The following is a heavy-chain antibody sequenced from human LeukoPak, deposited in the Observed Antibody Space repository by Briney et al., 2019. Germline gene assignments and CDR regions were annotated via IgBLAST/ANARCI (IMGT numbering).Heavy chain of an antibody. D-gene: IGHD1-26*01. CDR2: ISINTDT. V-gene: IGHV3-53*01. J-gene: IGHJ4*02. Sequence: GGSLRLSCAASGISVIGNYMSWVRQPPRKGLGWDSFISINTDTFYADSVRGRFTISRDSSKNTLFLQMNSLRDEDSAVYYCAIAQSWDELFDSWGQGTLVTVSS. CDR3: AIAQSWDELFDS. CDR1: GISVIGNY.